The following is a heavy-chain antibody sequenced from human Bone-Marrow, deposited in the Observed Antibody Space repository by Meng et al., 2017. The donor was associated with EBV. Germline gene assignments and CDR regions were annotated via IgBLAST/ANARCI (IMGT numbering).Heavy chain of an antibody. Sequence: QVELVKSGAEVKKPWSSVMVPCKTSGGTFRSDAISWVRQAPGQGLVWMGGLIPMTGVAHYAQKFQNRVSIIADESTSTHYLELSSLRSEDTAIYFCASESGRGFTPDYWGQGTLVTVSS. V-gene: IGHV1-69*01. J-gene: IGHJ4*02. CDR1: GGTFRSDA. D-gene: IGHD3-10*01. CDR2: LIPMTGVA. CDR3: ASESGRGFTPDY.